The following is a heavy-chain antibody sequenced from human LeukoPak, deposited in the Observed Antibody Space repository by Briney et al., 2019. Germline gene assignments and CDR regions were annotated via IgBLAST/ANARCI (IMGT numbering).Heavy chain of an antibody. CDR3: AKDIGRPGYYNYYGMDV. D-gene: IGHD6-6*01. V-gene: IGHV3-9*01. CDR1: GFTLADYV. Sequence: GGSLRLSSAASGFTLADYVLQRGRHTPRKGLERGSGISWNSGSIGYADSVKGRFTISRDNAKNSLYLQMNSLRAEDTALYYCAKDIGRPGYYNYYGMDVWGEGTTVTDSS. J-gene: IGHJ6*01. CDR2: ISWNSGSI.